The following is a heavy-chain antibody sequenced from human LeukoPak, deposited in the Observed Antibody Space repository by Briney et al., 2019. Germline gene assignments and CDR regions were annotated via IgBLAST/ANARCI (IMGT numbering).Heavy chain of an antibody. J-gene: IGHJ4*02. Sequence: SETLSLTCTVSGGSVSSGTYFLNWIRQAPGKGPEWIGYIDYNGRTNYNPSLKSRVTISVGTSKNQFPLKVNSVTATDTAVYYCARGSGWLTDHWGQGTLVTVSS. D-gene: IGHD6-19*01. CDR2: IDYNGRT. CDR1: GGSVSSGTYF. CDR3: ARGSGWLTDH. V-gene: IGHV4-61*01.